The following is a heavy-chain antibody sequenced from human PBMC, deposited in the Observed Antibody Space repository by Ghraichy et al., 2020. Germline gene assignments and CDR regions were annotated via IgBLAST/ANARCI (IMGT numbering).Heavy chain of an antibody. V-gene: IGHV3-7*03. J-gene: IGHJ4*02. D-gene: IGHD3-16*01. CDR3: ARALGGDY. CDR1: GFTFSSYW. Sequence: GEALNISCAASGFTFSSYWMSWVRQAPGKGLEWVANIKQDGSEKYYVDSVKGRFTISRDNAKNSLYLQMNSLRAEDTAVYYCARALGGDYWGQGTLVTVSS. CDR2: IKQDGSEK.